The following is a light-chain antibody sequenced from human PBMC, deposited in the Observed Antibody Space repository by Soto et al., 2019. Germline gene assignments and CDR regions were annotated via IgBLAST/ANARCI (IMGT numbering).Light chain of an antibody. CDR1: SGDVGGYNF. V-gene: IGLV2-11*01. CDR2: DVS. J-gene: IGLJ1*01. Sequence: QSALTQPRSVSGSPGQSVTISCTGASGDVGGYNFVSWYQQHPGKAPTLMIFDVSQRPSGVPDRFSGSKSGNTASLTISGLQAEDEADYYCLSHTTRRIYVFGPGTKLTVL. CDR3: LSHTTRRIYV.